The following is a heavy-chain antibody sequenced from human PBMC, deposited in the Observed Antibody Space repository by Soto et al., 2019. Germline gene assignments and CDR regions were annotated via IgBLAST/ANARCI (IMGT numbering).Heavy chain of an antibody. J-gene: IGHJ4*02. CDR2: TGISGRTT. D-gene: IGHD1-20*01. CDR1: GFTITSSA. CDR3: ATVHNTSRSFDY. V-gene: IGHV3-23*01. Sequence: EVQLLDSGGGLVQPGESLRLSCAASGFTITSSAMSWVRQAPGKGLEWVSTTGISGRTTYYADSVKGRFTVSRDDSKNTLDLQMSSLRAEDTAVYYCATVHNTSRSFDYWGREPRSPSPQ.